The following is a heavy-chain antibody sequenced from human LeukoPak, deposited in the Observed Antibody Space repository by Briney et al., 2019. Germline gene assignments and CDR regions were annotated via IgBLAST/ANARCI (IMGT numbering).Heavy chain of an antibody. CDR3: ATNYYYDSSGYYYDAFDI. D-gene: IGHD3-22*01. J-gene: IGHJ3*02. CDR2: ISGSGGST. CDR1: GLTFSSYA. Sequence: GGSLRLSCEASGLTFSSYAMSWVRQAPGKGLMWVSTISGSGGSTYYANSVKGRFTISRDNSKNTLYLQMNSLRAEDTAVYYCATNYYYDSSGYYYDAFDIWGQGTMVTVSS. V-gene: IGHV3-23*01.